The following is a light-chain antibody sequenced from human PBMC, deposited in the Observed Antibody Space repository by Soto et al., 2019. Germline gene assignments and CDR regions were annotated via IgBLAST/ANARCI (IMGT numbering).Light chain of an antibody. CDR1: QSVLYTSNNKNY. CDR3: QQYYGSPYT. V-gene: IGKV4-1*01. J-gene: IGKJ2*01. Sequence: DIVMTQSPGSLAVSLGERATINCKSSQSVLYTSNNKNYLAWYQQKTGQPPKLLIYWASARESGVPDRFSGSGSGTDFTLTISSLQAEDVAVYYCQQYYGSPYTFGQGTKLEIK. CDR2: WAS.